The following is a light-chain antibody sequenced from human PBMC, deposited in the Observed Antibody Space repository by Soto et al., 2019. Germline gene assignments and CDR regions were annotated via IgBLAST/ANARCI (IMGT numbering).Light chain of an antibody. Sequence: EIVLTQSPGTLSLSPGERATLTCRASQSVTSSYLAWYQQKPGQAPRLLMYGASSRATGIPDRFSGSGSGTDFTLTISRLEREDFAVYYCQQYGSPPLTFGPGTKVDIK. CDR3: QQYGSPPLT. CDR2: GAS. J-gene: IGKJ3*01. CDR1: QSVTSSY. V-gene: IGKV3-20*01.